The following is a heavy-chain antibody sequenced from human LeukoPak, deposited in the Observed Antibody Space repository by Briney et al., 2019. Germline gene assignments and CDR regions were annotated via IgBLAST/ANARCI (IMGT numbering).Heavy chain of an antibody. CDR1: GYTFTSYG. CDR3: VRESPYYYDSSGYYYASYFDY. J-gene: IGHJ4*02. D-gene: IGHD3-22*01. Sequence: ASVKVSCKASGYTFTSYGISWVRQAPGQGLEWMGWISAYNGNTNYAQKLQGRVTMTTDTSTGTAYMELRSLRSDDTAVYYCVRESPYYYDSSGYYYASYFDYWGQGTLVTVSS. CDR2: ISAYNGNT. V-gene: IGHV1-18*01.